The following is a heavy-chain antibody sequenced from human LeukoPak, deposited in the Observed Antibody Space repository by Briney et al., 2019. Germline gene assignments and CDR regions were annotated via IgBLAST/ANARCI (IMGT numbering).Heavy chain of an antibody. D-gene: IGHD6-13*01. Sequence: SQTLSLTCAISGDSVSSNSAAWNWLRQSPSRGLEWLGRTYYRSKWYNDYAVSVKSRITINPDTSKNQFSLQLNSVTPEDTAVYYCAREQQLGRRWFDPWGQGTLVTVSS. CDR1: GDSVSSNSAA. CDR2: TYYRSKWYN. J-gene: IGHJ5*02. CDR3: AREQQLGRRWFDP. V-gene: IGHV6-1*01.